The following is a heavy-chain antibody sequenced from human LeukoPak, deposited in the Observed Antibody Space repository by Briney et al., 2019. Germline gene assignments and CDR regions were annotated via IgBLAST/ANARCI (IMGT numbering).Heavy chain of an antibody. Sequence: GGSLRLSCPAPGFTVSSNYMTWFRQAPGKGLDWVSVIYSGGSTYYADSVKGRFTISRDNSKNTLYLQMNSLRAEDTAVYYCAREIRGYSYGGYFDYWGQGTLVTVSS. CDR3: AREIRGYSYGGYFDY. D-gene: IGHD5-18*01. J-gene: IGHJ4*02. V-gene: IGHV3-53*01. CDR2: IYSGGST. CDR1: GFTVSSNY.